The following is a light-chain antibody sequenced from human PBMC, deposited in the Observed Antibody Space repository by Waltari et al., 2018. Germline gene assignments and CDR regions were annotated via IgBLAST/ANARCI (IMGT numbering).Light chain of an antibody. CDR2: KAS. V-gene: IGKV1-5*03. J-gene: IGKJ4*01. Sequence: DIQMTQSPSTLSASVGDRVTITCRASQSIGSWLAWYQQKPGKAPKLLIYKASSLESGVPSRFSGTESGTEFTLTITSLQPDDFATYHCQQYNTFPLTFGGGTKVDI. CDR3: QQYNTFPLT. CDR1: QSIGSW.